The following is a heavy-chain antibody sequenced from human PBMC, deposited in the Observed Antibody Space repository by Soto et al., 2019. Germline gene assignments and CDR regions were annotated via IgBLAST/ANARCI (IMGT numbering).Heavy chain of an antibody. CDR2: ISSSSSYI. D-gene: IGHD4-17*01. J-gene: IGHJ4*02. CDR1: GFTFSSYS. CDR3: ARDWVTTSEYFDY. Sequence: GGSLRLSCAASGFTFSSYSMNWVRQAPGKGLEWVSSISSSSSYIYYADSVKGRFTISRDNAKNSLYLQMNSLRAEDTAVYCCARDWVTTSEYFDYWGQGTLVTVSS. V-gene: IGHV3-21*01.